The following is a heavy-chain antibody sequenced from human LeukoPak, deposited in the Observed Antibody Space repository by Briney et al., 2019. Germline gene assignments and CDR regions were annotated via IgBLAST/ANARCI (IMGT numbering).Heavy chain of an antibody. J-gene: IGHJ4*02. V-gene: IGHV3-23*01. CDR2: ISGCGGST. CDR1: RFTFSSYA. Sequence: GGSLRLSCVASRFTFSSYAMSWVRQAPGKGLEWVSGISGCGGSTYYADSVKGRFTISRDNSKNTLFLQMNSLRAEDTAVYYCAKETYSSGWYPYFDYWGQGTLVTVSS. CDR3: AKETYSSGWYPYFDY. D-gene: IGHD6-19*01.